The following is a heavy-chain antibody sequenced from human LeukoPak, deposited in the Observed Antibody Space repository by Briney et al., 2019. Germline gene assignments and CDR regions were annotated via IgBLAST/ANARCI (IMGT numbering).Heavy chain of an antibody. CDR2: LYSGGSA. V-gene: IGHV3-53*01. Sequence: GGSLRLSCAASGFTISSNYMSWVRQAPGKGLEWVSVLYSGGSAYYADSVRGRFTISRDNSKNTLYLQMSSLRAEDTAVYYCARSSDGDYYYFDYWGQGTLVTVSS. J-gene: IGHJ4*02. CDR1: GFTISSNY. CDR3: ARSSDGDYYYFDY. D-gene: IGHD4-17*01.